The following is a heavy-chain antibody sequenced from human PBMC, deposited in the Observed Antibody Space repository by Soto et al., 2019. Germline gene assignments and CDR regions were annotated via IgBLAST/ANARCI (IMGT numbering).Heavy chain of an antibody. D-gene: IGHD1-26*01. CDR3: TRDPQIRIVGVYGMDV. CDR2: IRSKAYGGTT. J-gene: IGHJ6*02. V-gene: IGHV3-49*03. Sequence: GGFLRLSCTASGFTFGDYAMSWFRQAPGKGLEWVGFIRSKAYGGTTEYAASVKGRFTISRDDSKSIAYLQMNSLKTEDTAVYYCTRDPQIRIVGVYGMDVWGQGTTVTVSS. CDR1: GFTFGDYA.